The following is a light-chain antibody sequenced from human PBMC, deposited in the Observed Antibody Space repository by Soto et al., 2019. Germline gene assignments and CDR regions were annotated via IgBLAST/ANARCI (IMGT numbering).Light chain of an antibody. CDR3: QQRSNSPPYT. Sequence: EIVLTQSPATLSLSPGERATLSCRASQSVNSNLAWYQQKPGQAPRLLIFDASNRATGIPARFSGSGSPTDFTLTISSLGPEDFAVYYCQQRSNSPPYTFGQGTKLEIK. V-gene: IGKV3-11*01. CDR2: DAS. J-gene: IGKJ2*01. CDR1: QSVNSN.